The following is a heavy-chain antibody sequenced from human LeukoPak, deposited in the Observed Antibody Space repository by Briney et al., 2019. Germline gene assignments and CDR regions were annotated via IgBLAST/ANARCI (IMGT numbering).Heavy chain of an antibody. CDR3: ARDHRPRITMVRGGGDAFDI. CDR1: GYTFTSYG. V-gene: IGHV1-18*01. D-gene: IGHD3-10*01. CDR2: ISAYNGNT. Sequence: ASVKVSCKASGYTFTSYGISWVRQAPGQGLEWMGWISAYNGNTNYAQKLQGRVTMTTDTSTSTAYMELRSLRSDDTAVYYCARDHRPRITMVRGGGDAFDIWGQGTMVTVSP. J-gene: IGHJ3*02.